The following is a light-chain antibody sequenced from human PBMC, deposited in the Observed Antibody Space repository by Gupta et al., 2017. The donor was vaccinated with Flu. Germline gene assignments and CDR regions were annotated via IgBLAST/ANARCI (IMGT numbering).Light chain of an antibody. V-gene: IGLV2-8*01. J-gene: IGLJ2*01. CDR2: EVN. CDR3: SSYAGSSIHVV. CDR1: SSDVGGYNY. Sequence: QSALTQPPSASGSLGQSVTISCTGTSSDVGGYNYVFWYQQHPGKAPKLLIYEVNKRPSGVPDRFSGSKSGSTASLTVSGLQAEDEADYHCSSYAGSSIHVVFGGGTKLTVL.